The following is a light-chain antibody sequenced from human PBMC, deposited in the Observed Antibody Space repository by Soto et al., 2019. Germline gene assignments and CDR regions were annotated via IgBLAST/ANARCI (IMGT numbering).Light chain of an antibody. V-gene: IGKV3-11*01. CDR1: QSVSSN. J-gene: IGKJ4*01. CDR2: DAS. Sequence: EIVMTQSPATLSVSPWERATLSCRASQSVSSNLAWYQQKPGQAPRLLIYDASNRATGIPARFSGSGSGTDFTLTISSLEPEDFAVYYCQQRSNWLLTFGGGTKVDIK. CDR3: QQRSNWLLT.